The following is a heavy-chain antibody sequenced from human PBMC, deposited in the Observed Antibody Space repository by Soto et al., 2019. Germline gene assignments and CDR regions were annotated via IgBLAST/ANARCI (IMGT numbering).Heavy chain of an antibody. Sequence: PGEYLKIPWKGSGYSFTSYWISWVRRMPGKGLEGMGRIDPSDAYTNYSPSFQGHVIISADKYISTAYLQWSSLTASDSAIYYCARQGSISNRRNWLDAWGQGTPVTVSS. J-gene: IGHJ5*02. CDR2: IDPSDAYT. V-gene: IGHV5-10-1*01. CDR3: ARQGSISNRRNWLDA. D-gene: IGHD6-6*01. CDR1: GYSFTSYW.